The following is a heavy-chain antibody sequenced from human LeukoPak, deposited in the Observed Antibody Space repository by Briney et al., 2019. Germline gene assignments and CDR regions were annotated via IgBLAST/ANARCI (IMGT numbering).Heavy chain of an antibody. CDR2: IYYSGST. V-gene: IGHV4-59*01. Sequence: PSETLSLTCTVSGGSISSYYWSWIRQPPGKGLEWIGYIYYSGSTNYNPSLKSRVTISVDTSKNQFSLKLSSVTAADTAVYYCARDIQQLNAFDIWGQGTMVTVSS. D-gene: IGHD6-13*01. J-gene: IGHJ3*02. CDR1: GGSISSYY. CDR3: ARDIQQLNAFDI.